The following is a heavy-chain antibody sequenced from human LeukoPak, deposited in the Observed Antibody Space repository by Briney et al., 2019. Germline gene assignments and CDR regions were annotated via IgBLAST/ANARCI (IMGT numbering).Heavy chain of an antibody. CDR1: GDPLNDNLYY. D-gene: IGHD5-18*01. J-gene: IGHJ4*02. Sequence: SETLSLTCNVSGDPLNDNLYYWGWIRQSPGKGLEWIGYIYYSGNTNYNPSLKSRVTISVDTSKNQFSLKLSSVTAADTAVYYCARQRIQLWLRDREYYFDYWGQGTLVTVSS. V-gene: IGHV4-61*05. CDR2: IYYSGNT. CDR3: ARQRIQLWLRDREYYFDY.